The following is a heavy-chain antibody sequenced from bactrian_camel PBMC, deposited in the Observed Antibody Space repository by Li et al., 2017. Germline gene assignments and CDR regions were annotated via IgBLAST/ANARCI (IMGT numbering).Heavy chain of an antibody. CDR2: IDTTGGTT. Sequence: VQLVESGGGSEQPGGSLRLSCAASGFTFSDYAMHWVRQAPGKGLEWVSTIDTTGGTTYNAESVKGRFTISRSNAKNTVYLQLNSLKAEDTAVYYCVRWGYYEDYAAGGWGQGTQVTVS. J-gene: IGHJ4*01. V-gene: IGHV3S40*01. CDR3: VRWGYYEDYAAGG. CDR1: GFTFSDYA. D-gene: IGHD4*01.